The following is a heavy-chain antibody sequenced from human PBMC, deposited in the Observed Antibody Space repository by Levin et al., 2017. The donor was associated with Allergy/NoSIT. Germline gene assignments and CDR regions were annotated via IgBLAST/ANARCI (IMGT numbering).Heavy chain of an antibody. CDR1: EYTFSDYY. D-gene: IGHD2-2*01. V-gene: IGHV1-2*02. CDR2: INPDSGGT. J-gene: IGHJ4*02. Sequence: GESLKISCKASEYTFSDYYIHWVRQAPGLGLEWMGWINPDSGGTDYAHNYQGRVTMTRDTSINTAYMELTNLRSDDTAVYFCAREGLFCSSTTCPFDNWGQGTQVTVSS. CDR3: AREGLFCSSTTCPFDN.